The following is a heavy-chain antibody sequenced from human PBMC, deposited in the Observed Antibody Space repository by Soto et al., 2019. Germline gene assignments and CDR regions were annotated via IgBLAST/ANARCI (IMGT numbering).Heavy chain of an antibody. V-gene: IGHV4-30-2*01. D-gene: IGHD1-7*01. Sequence: SETLSLTCTLSGDSITTGGYSWGWIRQPPGKGLEWIGFIYHSGSTYYNPSLRSRVTVSADRSKNQFSLRLTSVTAADTAMYYCARVLSNFLKYFDSWGQGILVTVSS. CDR1: GDSITTGGYS. CDR3: ARVLSNFLKYFDS. J-gene: IGHJ4*02. CDR2: IYHSGST.